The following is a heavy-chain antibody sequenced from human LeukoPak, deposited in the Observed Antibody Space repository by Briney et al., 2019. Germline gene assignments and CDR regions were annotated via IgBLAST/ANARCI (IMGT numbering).Heavy chain of an antibody. CDR2: MHYTGNT. Sequence: SETLSLTCTVSGGSISSYSWNWIRQPPGKGPEWIGYMHYTGNTNYNPSLKSRVTISLDTSNNLFSLRLRSVTAADTAVYYCARRATVGPEITESNWLDPWGQGTLVTVSS. V-gene: IGHV4-59*08. J-gene: IGHJ5*02. D-gene: IGHD1-14*01. CDR3: ARRATVGPEITESNWLDP. CDR1: GGSISSYS.